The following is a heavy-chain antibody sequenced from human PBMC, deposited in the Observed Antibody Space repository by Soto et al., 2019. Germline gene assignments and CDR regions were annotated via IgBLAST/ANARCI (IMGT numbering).Heavy chain of an antibody. CDR1: GYTFNTYG. Sequence: QVQLVQSGAEVKKPGASVKVSCKASGYTFNTYGITWVRQAPGQGLEWMGWISAYSGNTNYAQKLQGRLTVTTDTSTHPDYMDLRSLRSDYTSVYYCARVVKAGDYGDYGRYYFDYWGHGTLVTVSS. J-gene: IGHJ4*01. D-gene: IGHD4-17*01. CDR3: ARVVKAGDYGDYGRYYFDY. V-gene: IGHV1-18*04. CDR2: ISAYSGNT.